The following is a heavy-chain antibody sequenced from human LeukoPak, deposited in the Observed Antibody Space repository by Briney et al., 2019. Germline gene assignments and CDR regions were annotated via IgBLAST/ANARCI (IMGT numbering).Heavy chain of an antibody. J-gene: IGHJ4*02. CDR2: IYYSGST. Sequence: SETLSLTCTVSGGSISSYYWSWIRQPPGKGLEWIGYIYYSGSTNYNPSLKSRVTISVDTSKNQSSLKLSSVTAADTAVYYCAREGDSLFDYWGQGTLVTVSS. CDR1: GGSISSYY. V-gene: IGHV4-59*01. D-gene: IGHD1-26*01. CDR3: AREGDSLFDY.